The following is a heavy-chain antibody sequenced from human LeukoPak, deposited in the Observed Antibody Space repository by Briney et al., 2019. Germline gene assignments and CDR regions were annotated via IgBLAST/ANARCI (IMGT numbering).Heavy chain of an antibody. CDR2: IYTSGST. CDR1: GGSISSGSYY. J-gene: IGHJ4*02. Sequence: SQTLSLTCTVSGGSISSGSYYWSWIRQPAGKGLEWIGRIYTSGSTNYNPSLKSRVTISVGTSKNQFSLKLSSVTAADTAVYYCARGGRIAAAIDYWGQGTLVTVSS. V-gene: IGHV4-61*02. CDR3: ARGGRIAAAIDY. D-gene: IGHD6-13*01.